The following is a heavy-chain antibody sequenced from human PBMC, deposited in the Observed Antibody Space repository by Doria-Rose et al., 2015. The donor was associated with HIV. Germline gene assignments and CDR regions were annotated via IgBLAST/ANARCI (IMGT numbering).Heavy chain of an antibody. CDR3: ARYTGAFDF. D-gene: IGHD2-8*02. J-gene: IGHJ3*01. CDR1: GVSVGRGDYY. Sequence: VQLQESGPGLVQPSQALSLTCTVSGVSVGRGDYYWSWIRQRPGKGLEWIGYIYDSGSTYYNPPLKSRLTISADTSKKQFSLRLRAVTAADTAVYYCARYTGAFDFWGRGTMVSVSS. CDR2: IYDSGST. V-gene: IGHV4-31*03.